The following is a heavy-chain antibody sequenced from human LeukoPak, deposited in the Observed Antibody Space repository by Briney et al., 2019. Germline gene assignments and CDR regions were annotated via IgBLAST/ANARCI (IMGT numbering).Heavy chain of an antibody. CDR2: INGDNGNT. Sequence: ASVKVSCKTSGYTFNNYAMHWVRQAPGQRLEWMGCINGDNGNTQYSQKFQGRVTFIRDTSASTAYMELSSLTSEDMAVFFCARGGPNSGGWTLDHWGQGTLVSVSS. V-gene: IGHV1-3*03. D-gene: IGHD6-19*01. J-gene: IGHJ4*02. CDR1: GYTFNNYA. CDR3: ARGGPNSGGWTLDH.